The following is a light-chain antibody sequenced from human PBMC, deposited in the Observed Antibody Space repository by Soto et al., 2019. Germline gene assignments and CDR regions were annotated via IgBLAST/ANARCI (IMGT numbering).Light chain of an antibody. CDR2: GAS. J-gene: IGKJ4*01. Sequence: EVVMTQSPATLSVSPGEGATLSCRASQSITSNLAWYQQKPGQAPRLLIYGASSRATGIAARFSGSGSGTEFTLTISSLQSEDFAVYYCQQYKTWPLTFGGGTKVEIK. CDR3: QQYKTWPLT. V-gene: IGKV3-15*01. CDR1: QSITSN.